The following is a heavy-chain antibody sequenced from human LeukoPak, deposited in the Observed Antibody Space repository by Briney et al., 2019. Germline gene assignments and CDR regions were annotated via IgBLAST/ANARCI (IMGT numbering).Heavy chain of an antibody. D-gene: IGHD3-22*01. J-gene: IGHJ4*02. Sequence: PSETLSLTCTVSGDSFIGSYWSWIRQAPGQGLEWIGYIYYPVDINYNPSLQSRVTISVDISKKQFSLRLTSVTAADTAVYYCARRRYYYSSGYNPTYYFDYWGQGILVTVSS. CDR2: IYYPVDI. CDR1: GDSFIGSY. CDR3: ARRRYYYSSGYNPTYYFDY. V-gene: IGHV4-59*01.